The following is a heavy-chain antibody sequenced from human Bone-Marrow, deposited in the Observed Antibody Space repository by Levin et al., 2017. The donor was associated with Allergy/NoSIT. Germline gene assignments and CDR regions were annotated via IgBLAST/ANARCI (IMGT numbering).Heavy chain of an antibody. D-gene: IGHD5-12*01. Sequence: SETLSLTCTVSGGSISSYYWSWIRQPPGKGLEWIGYIYYSGSTNYNPSLKSRVTISVDTSKNQFSLKLSSVTAADTAVYYCARDQGYSGYEGDDAFDIWGQGTMVTVSS. CDR3: ARDQGYSGYEGDDAFDI. CDR1: GGSISSYY. J-gene: IGHJ3*02. V-gene: IGHV4-59*01. CDR2: IYYSGST.